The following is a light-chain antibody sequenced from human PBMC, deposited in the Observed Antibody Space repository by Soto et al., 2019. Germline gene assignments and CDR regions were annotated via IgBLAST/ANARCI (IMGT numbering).Light chain of an antibody. J-gene: IGLJ2*01. CDR3: QVWDSSGDHVV. CDR1: NIGSKS. Sequence: SYELTQPPSVSVAPGKTARIICGGNNIGSKSVHWYQQKPGQAPVLVIYYDSDRPSGIPERFSGSNSGNTATLTISRVEAGDEADYYCQVWDSSGDHVVFGGGTKLTVL. CDR2: YDS. V-gene: IGLV3-21*04.